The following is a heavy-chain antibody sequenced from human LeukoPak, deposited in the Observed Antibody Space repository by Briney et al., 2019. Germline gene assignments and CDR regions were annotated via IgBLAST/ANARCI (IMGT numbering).Heavy chain of an antibody. V-gene: IGHV4-30-2*01. J-gene: IGHJ4*02. Sequence: PSQTLSLTCAVSGGSISSGGYPWSWIRQPPGKGLEWIGYIYHSGSTYYNPSLKSRVTISVDRSKNQFSLKLSSVTAADRAVYYCARAPGVDTAEAFDYWGEGTLVSVSS. CDR2: IYHSGST. CDR1: GGSISSGGYP. D-gene: IGHD5-18*01. CDR3: ARAPGVDTAEAFDY.